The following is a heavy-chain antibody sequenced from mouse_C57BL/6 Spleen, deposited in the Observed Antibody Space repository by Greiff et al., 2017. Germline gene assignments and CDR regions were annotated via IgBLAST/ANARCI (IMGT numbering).Heavy chain of an antibody. J-gene: IGHJ4*01. D-gene: IGHD3-1*01. CDR1: GYTFTSYW. CDR2: IHPNSGST. V-gene: IGHV1-64*01. CDR3: ARTGHSGNYAVDY. Sequence: QVQLQQPGAELVKPGASVKLSCKASGYTFTSYWLHWVKQRPGQGLEWIGMIHPNSGSTNSNEKFKSKATLTVDKSSSTAYMQLSSLTSEDSAVYYCARTGHSGNYAVDYWGQGTSVTVSS.